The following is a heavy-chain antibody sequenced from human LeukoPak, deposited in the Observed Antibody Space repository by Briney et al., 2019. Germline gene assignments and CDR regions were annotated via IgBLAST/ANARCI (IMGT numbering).Heavy chain of an antibody. CDR2: IDTNTGNP. CDR1: GYTFTNYT. CDR3: ARGGGLDV. Sequence: GASVKVSCKASGYTFTNYTLNWVRQAPGQGLEWMGWIDTNTGNPTYAQGFIGRFVFSLDTSVTTAYLQISSLKAEDTAVYYCARGGGLDVWGQGATVTVSS. J-gene: IGHJ6*02. V-gene: IGHV7-4-1*02. D-gene: IGHD3-16*01.